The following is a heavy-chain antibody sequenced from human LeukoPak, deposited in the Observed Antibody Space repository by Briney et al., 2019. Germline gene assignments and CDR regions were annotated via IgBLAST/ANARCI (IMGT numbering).Heavy chain of an antibody. CDR1: GFPFSTYG. CDR3: ARDRSWGSQCYFAY. J-gene: IGHJ4*02. Sequence: GGSLRLSCAASGFPFSTYGMHWVRQAPGKGVEWVGGICYDGSNKIYAESVKGGFTISRDNSKNTLYLQMNSLRAEDTAVYYCARDRSWGSQCYFAYWGQASLVTVSS. CDR2: ICYDGSNK. D-gene: IGHD7-27*01. V-gene: IGHV3-33*01.